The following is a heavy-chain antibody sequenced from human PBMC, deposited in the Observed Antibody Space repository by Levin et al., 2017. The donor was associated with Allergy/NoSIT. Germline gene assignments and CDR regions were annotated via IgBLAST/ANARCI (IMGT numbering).Heavy chain of an antibody. CDR2: ISGSGGST. Sequence: GESLKISCAASGFTFTTYAMSWVRQAPGKGLEWVSAISGSGGSTYYADSVKGRFTISRDNSKNTLYLQMNRLRAEDTAIYYCAKDNGGYSYSHYDYWGQGTLVTVSS. V-gene: IGHV3-23*01. D-gene: IGHD5-18*01. CDR3: AKDNGGYSYSHYDY. CDR1: GFTFTTYA. J-gene: IGHJ4*02.